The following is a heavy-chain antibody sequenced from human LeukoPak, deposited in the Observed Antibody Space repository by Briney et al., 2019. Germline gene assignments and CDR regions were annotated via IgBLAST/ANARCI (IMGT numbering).Heavy chain of an antibody. CDR1: GFTFDDYA. J-gene: IGHJ6*02. CDR2: ISWNSGSI. Sequence: GGSLRLSCAASGFTFDDYAMHWVRQAPGKGLEWVSGISWNSGSIGYADSVKGRFTISRDNAKNSLYLQMNSLRAEDTALYYCAKDKAAARRGGHYYYYGVDVWGQGTTVTVSS. CDR3: AKDKAAARRGGHYYYYGVDV. V-gene: IGHV3-9*01. D-gene: IGHD6-13*01.